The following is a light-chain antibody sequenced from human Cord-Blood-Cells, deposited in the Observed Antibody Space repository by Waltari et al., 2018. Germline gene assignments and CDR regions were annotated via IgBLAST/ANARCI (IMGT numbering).Light chain of an antibody. CDR1: QGISSY. J-gene: IGKJ4*01. CDR3: QQYYSYPHT. Sequence: AIRMTQSPSSFSESTGDRVTITCRASQGISSYLAWYQQKPGKAPKLLIYAASTVHSGVPSRFSGSGAGTDFTLTISCLQSEDFATYYCQQYYSYPHTFGGGTKVEIK. CDR2: AAS. V-gene: IGKV1-8*01.